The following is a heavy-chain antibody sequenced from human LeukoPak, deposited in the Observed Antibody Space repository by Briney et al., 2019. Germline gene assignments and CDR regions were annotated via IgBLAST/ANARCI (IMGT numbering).Heavy chain of an antibody. Sequence: ASVKVSCKASGYTFTGYYMYWVRQAPGQGLEWVGWIKPNSGDKGYAQKFQGRVSMTRDTSIATGFMELSSLTSADTAVYYCTSPEHYQHWGQGTLVTVSS. V-gene: IGHV1-2*02. CDR1: GYTFTGYY. CDR2: IKPNSGDK. CDR3: TSPEHYQH. D-gene: IGHD1/OR15-1a*01. J-gene: IGHJ4*02.